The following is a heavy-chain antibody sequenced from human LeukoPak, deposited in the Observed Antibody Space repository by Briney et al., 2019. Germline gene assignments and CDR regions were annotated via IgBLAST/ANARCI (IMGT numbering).Heavy chain of an antibody. V-gene: IGHV4-4*02. J-gene: IGHJ4*02. D-gene: IGHD3-16*01. Sequence: SWVRQAPGKGLEWIAEIYQSGRTNYNPSLRSRVTMSVDKFTNQFSLKLASVTAADTAVYYCARGGSYVYFDYWGQGTLVTVTS. CDR3: ARGGSYVYFDY. CDR2: IYQSGRT.